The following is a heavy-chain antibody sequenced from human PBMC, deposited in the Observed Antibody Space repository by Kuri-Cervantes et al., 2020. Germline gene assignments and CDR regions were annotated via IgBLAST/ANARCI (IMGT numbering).Heavy chain of an antibody. V-gene: IGHV4-38-2*01. D-gene: IGHD4-17*01. CDR3: IHGDGRYFDY. CDR1: GYSINSGYY. J-gene: IGHJ4*02. Sequence: SETLSLTCAVSGYSINSGYYWGWIRQPPGKGLEWSGSIYHSGTTYFHPSLKSRVTISVDTSKNQFSLRLSSVTAADTAVYFCIHGDGRYFDYWGQGTLVTVSS. CDR2: IYHSGTT.